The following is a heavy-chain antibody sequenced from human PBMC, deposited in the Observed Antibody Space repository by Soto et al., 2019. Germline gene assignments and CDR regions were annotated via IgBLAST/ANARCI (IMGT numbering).Heavy chain of an antibody. Sequence: VQLVECGGGLVQPGGSLRRSCAASGFTFSSYGMNWVRQAPGKGLEWVSYISSSGSTIYYAESVRGRFSISRDNAKNSLYLQMDSLRDEDTAVYFCADDEDGDSDFDSWGQGTLVTVSS. J-gene: IGHJ4*02. D-gene: IGHD4-17*01. V-gene: IGHV3-48*02. CDR1: GFTFSSYG. CDR2: ISSSGSTI. CDR3: ADDEDGDSDFDS.